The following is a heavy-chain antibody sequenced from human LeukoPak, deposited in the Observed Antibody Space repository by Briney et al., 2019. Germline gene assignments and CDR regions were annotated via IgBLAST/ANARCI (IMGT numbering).Heavy chain of an antibody. Sequence: SETLSLTCGVYGGSFSGYFWSWIRQPPGKGLEWIGEINHSGSTKYNPSLKSRVTISVDTSKNQFSLKLSSVTAADTAVYYCAIELYYYDSSGRDYWGQGTLVTVSS. CDR1: GGSFSGYF. D-gene: IGHD3-22*01. CDR2: INHSGST. V-gene: IGHV4-34*01. J-gene: IGHJ4*02. CDR3: AIELYYYDSSGRDY.